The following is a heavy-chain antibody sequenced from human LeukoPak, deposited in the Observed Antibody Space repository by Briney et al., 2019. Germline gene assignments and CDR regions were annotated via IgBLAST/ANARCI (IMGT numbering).Heavy chain of an antibody. Sequence: PSGTLSLTCAVSGGSISSTHWWNWVRQPPGKGLEWIGEIYHSGSTNYNPSLKSRVTISVDKSKSQFSLKLSSVTAADTAIYYCARRNYYDSTGYYVYWGQGTLVTVSS. V-gene: IGHV4-4*02. D-gene: IGHD3-22*01. CDR2: IYHSGST. CDR1: GGSISSTHW. J-gene: IGHJ4*02. CDR3: ARRNYYDSTGYYVY.